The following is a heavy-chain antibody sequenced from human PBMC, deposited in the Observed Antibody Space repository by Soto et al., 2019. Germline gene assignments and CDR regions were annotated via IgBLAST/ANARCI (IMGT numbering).Heavy chain of an antibody. V-gene: IGHV1-69*06. Sequence: QVQLVQSGAEAKKPGSSVKVSCKASGGTFSSYAISWVRQAPGQGLEWMGGIIPIFGTANYAQKFQGRVTITADKSTSTAYMELSSLRSEDTAVYYCARDPYDFWSGYQYYYGMDVWGQGTTVTVSS. D-gene: IGHD3-3*01. CDR3: ARDPYDFWSGYQYYYGMDV. CDR1: GGTFSSYA. J-gene: IGHJ6*02. CDR2: IIPIFGTA.